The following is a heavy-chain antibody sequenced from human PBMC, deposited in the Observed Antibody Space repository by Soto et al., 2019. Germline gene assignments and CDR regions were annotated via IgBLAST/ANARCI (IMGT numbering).Heavy chain of an antibody. J-gene: IGHJ4*02. V-gene: IGHV1-18*01. Sequence: QVHLVQSGAEVKKPGASVKVSCKGSGYTFTSYGITWVRKATGQGLAWMGWISAHNGNTDYAQKLQGRVTVTRDTSTSTAYMELRSLRSDDTAVYYCARGRYGDYWGQGALVTVSS. CDR3: ARGRYGDY. D-gene: IGHD1-1*01. CDR1: GYTFTSYG. CDR2: ISAHNGNT.